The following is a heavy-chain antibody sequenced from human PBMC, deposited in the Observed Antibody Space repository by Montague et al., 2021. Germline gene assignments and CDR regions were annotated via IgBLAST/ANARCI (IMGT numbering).Heavy chain of an antibody. CDR1: GGSISSSSYY. CDR2: IYNSGNT. J-gene: IGHJ2*01. V-gene: IGHV4-39*07. CDR3: ARANIGNIHWYFDP. D-gene: IGHD2/OR15-2a*01. Sequence: SETLSLTCTVSGGSISSSSYYWGWIRQPPGKGLEWIGSIYNSGNTYYNPSLKSRVTISVDPSKNQFSLKLSSVTAADTAVYYCARANIGNIHWYFDPWGRGTLVLVSS.